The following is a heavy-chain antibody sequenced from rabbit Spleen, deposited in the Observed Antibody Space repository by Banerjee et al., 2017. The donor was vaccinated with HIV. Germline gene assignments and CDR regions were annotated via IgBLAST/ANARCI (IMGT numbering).Heavy chain of an antibody. CDR1: EFDFSTYY. Sequence: EESGGDLVQPEGSLTLTCKASEFDFSTYYMNWVRQAPGKGLEWIGYIDPVFGITYYANWVNGRFSISRENAQNTVFLQMTSLTAADTATYFCARDGAGGSYFALWGQGTLVTVS. D-gene: IGHD8-1*01. CDR2: IDPVFGIT. J-gene: IGHJ6*01. CDR3: ARDGAGGSYFAL. V-gene: IGHV1S47*01.